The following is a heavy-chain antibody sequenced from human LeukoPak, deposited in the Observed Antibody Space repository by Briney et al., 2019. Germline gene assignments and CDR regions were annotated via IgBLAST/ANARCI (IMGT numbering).Heavy chain of an antibody. CDR2: ISGSSSYT. CDR1: GFSFSDVY. Sequence: PGGSLRLSCAASGFSFSDVYMTWMRQAPGKGLEWVSFISGSSSYTKYADSVKGRFTISRDNSKNTLYLQVDSLRAEDTAVYYCARCTGGSCVFDYWGQGTLVTVSS. D-gene: IGHD2-8*02. J-gene: IGHJ4*02. CDR3: ARCTGGSCVFDY. V-gene: IGHV3-11*06.